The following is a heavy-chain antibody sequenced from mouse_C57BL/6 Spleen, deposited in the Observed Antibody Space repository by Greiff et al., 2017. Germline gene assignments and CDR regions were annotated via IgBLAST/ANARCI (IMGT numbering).Heavy chain of an antibody. CDR1: GYSITSGYY. CDR2: ISYDGSN. CDR3: AREGNGGCAY. Sequence: EVQLQESGPGLVKPSQSLSLTCSVTGYSITSGYYWNWIRQFPGNKLEWMGYISYDGSNNYNPSLKNRISITRDTSKNQFFLKLNSVTTEDTATYYCAREGNGGCAYWGQGTLVTVSA. V-gene: IGHV3-6*01. J-gene: IGHJ3*01.